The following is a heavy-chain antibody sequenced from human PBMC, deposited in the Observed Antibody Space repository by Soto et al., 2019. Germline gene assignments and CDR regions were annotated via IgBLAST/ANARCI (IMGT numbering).Heavy chain of an antibody. J-gene: IGHJ6*02. CDR3: ASAAQEDIVVVPASHRYYYYGMDV. CDR1: GGSISSSSYY. V-gene: IGHV4-39*01. Sequence: PSETLSLTCTVPGGSISSSSYYWGWIRQPPGKGLEWIGSIYYSGSTYYNPSLKSRVTISVDTSKNQFSLKLSSVAAADTAVYYCASAAQEDIVVVPASHRYYYYGMDVWGQGTTVTVSS. D-gene: IGHD2-2*01. CDR2: IYYSGST.